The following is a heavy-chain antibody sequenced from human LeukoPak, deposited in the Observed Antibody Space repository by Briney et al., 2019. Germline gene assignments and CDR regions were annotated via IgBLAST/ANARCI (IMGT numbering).Heavy chain of an antibody. V-gene: IGHV4-30-2*01. J-gene: IGHJ3*02. Sequence: KASQTLSLTCTVSGGSISSGGYYWSWIRQPPGKGLEWIGYIYHSGSTYYNPSLKSRVTISVDTSKNQFSLKLSSVTAADTAVYYCAGLLGIIPIAFDIWGQGTMVIVSS. D-gene: IGHD7-27*01. CDR3: AGLLGIIPIAFDI. CDR1: GGSISSGGYY. CDR2: IYHSGST.